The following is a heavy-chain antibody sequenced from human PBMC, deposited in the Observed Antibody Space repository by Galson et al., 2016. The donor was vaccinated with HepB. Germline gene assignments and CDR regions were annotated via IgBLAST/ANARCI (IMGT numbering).Heavy chain of an antibody. CDR2: IKQDGSEK. Sequence: SLRLSCAASGFTFSSYWMSWVRQAPGKGLEWVANIKQDGSEKYYVDSVKGRFTISRDNAKNSLYLQMNSLRAEDTAVYYCARDYDSSGYRGYYYYYGMDVWGQGTTVTVSS. J-gene: IGHJ6*02. D-gene: IGHD3-22*01. CDR1: GFTFSSYW. CDR3: ARDYDSSGYRGYYYYYGMDV. V-gene: IGHV3-7*01.